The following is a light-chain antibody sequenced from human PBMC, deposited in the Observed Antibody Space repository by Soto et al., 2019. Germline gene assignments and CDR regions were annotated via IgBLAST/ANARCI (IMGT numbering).Light chain of an antibody. Sequence: DIVMTQSPDSLAVSLGEGATINCKSSQSVLHSSNNKNYLAWYQQKPGQPPKLLIYWASTRESGVPDRFSGSGSGTDFTLTISSLQAEDVAVYYCHEYYSTPPTNTFGQGTKLEIK. CDR2: WAS. V-gene: IGKV4-1*01. CDR3: HEYYSTPPTNT. J-gene: IGKJ2*01. CDR1: QSVLHSSNNKNY.